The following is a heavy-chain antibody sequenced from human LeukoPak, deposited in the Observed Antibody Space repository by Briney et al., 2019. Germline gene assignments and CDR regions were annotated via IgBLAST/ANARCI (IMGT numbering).Heavy chain of an antibody. J-gene: IGHJ3*02. CDR1: GFTFDDYA. D-gene: IGHD3-16*02. Sequence: RGSLRLSCAASGFTFDDYAMHWVGQAPGKGLEWVSLISGDGGRTHYADSVKGRFTISKDNSKNSLYLQMNSLSTEDTAFYYCAKAYYDYVWGSYRYFCAFDIWGQGTIVADSS. V-gene: IGHV3-43*02. CDR3: AKAYYDYVWGSYRYFCAFDI. CDR2: ISGDGGRT.